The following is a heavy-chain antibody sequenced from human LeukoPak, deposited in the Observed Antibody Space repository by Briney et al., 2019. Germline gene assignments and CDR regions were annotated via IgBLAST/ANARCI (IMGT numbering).Heavy chain of an antibody. CDR3: ARFSRAGTWPGPGFDP. D-gene: IGHD6-13*01. J-gene: IGHJ5*02. Sequence: SETLSLTCTVSGGSISSGDYYWSWIRQPPGKGLEWIGYIYYSGSTYYNPSLKSRVTISVDTSKNQFSLKLSSVTAADTAVYYCARFSRAGTWPGPGFDPWGQGTLVTVSS. CDR1: GGSISSGDYY. CDR2: IYYSGST. V-gene: IGHV4-30-4*01.